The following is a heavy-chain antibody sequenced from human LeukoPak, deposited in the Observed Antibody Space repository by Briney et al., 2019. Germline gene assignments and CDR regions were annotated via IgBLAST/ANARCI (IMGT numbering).Heavy chain of an antibody. CDR3: ARHYYGSGSYYIGSDY. D-gene: IGHD3-10*01. CDR1: GFTFSSYG. J-gene: IGHJ4*02. V-gene: IGHV3-33*01. Sequence: GGSLRLSCAASGFTFSSYGMHWVRQAPGKGLEWVAVIWYDGSNKYYADSVKGRFTISRDNSKNTLYLQMNSLRAEDTAVYYCARHYYGSGSYYIGSDYWGQGTLVTVSS. CDR2: IWYDGSNK.